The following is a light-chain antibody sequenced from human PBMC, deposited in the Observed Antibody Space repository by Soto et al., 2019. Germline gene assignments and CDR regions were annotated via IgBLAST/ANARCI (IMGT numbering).Light chain of an antibody. CDR3: QSYDSSLSVVV. V-gene: IGLV1-40*01. CDR1: SSNIGAGYD. J-gene: IGLJ2*01. CDR2: GNN. Sequence: QSVLTQPPSVSGAPGQRVTISCTGGSSNIGAGYDVHWYQQLPGTAPKLLIYGNNNRPSGVPDRFSGSKSGTSASLAITGLQAEDEADYYCQSYDSSLSVVVFGGGTQLTVL.